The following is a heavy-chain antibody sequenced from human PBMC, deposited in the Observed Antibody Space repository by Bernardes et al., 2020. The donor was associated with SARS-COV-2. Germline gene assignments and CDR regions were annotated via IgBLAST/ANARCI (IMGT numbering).Heavy chain of an antibody. V-gene: IGHV4-31*03. CDR1: GGSISSGGYY. Sequence: SETLSLTCTVSGGSISSGGYYWSWIRQHPGKGLEWIGYIYYSGSTYYNPSLKSRVTISVDTSKNQFSLKLSSVTAADTAVYYCARAPVYDSSGYSDAFDIWGQGTMVTVSS. CDR2: IYYSGST. J-gene: IGHJ3*02. D-gene: IGHD3-22*01. CDR3: ARAPVYDSSGYSDAFDI.